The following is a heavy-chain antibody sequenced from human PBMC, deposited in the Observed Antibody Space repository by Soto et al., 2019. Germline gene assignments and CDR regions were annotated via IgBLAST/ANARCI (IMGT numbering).Heavy chain of an antibody. CDR2: IIPIFGTA. J-gene: IGHJ6*02. V-gene: IGHV1-69*13. Sequence: SVNVSCKSSGGTFSSYSMSWVRQAPGQGLEWMGGIIPIFGTANYAQKFQGRVTITADESTSTAYMELSSLRSEDTAVYYCARQLAAAEMLYHYGMDVWGQGTTVTVSS. CDR1: GGTFSSYS. D-gene: IGHD6-13*01. CDR3: ARQLAAAEMLYHYGMDV.